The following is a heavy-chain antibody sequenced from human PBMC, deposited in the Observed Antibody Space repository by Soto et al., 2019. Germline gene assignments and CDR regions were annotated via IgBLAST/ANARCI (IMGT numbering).Heavy chain of an antibody. V-gene: IGHV1-8*01. CDR3: ARGPADYYYMDV. J-gene: IGHJ6*03. CDR2: MNPNRGNT. CDR1: GYTFTSYD. Sequence: ASVKVSCKASGYTFTSYDINWVRQATGQGLEWKGWMNPNRGNTGYAQKFQGRVTMTRNTSISTAYMELSSLRSEDTAVYYCARGPADYYYMDVWGKGTTVTVSS.